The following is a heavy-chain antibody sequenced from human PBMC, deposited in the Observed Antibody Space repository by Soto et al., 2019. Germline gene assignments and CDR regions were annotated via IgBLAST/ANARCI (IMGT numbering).Heavy chain of an antibody. D-gene: IGHD2-2*01. Sequence: VSLNVSSKSPGYTFTSYGISSVRQAPGQGLEWMGWISAYNGNTNYAQKLQGRVTMTTDTSTSTAYMELRSLRSDDTAVYYCATVVVPAAMGVYYYYYYMDVWGKGTTVTVSS. CDR2: ISAYNGNT. CDR3: ATVVVPAAMGVYYYYYYMDV. V-gene: IGHV1-18*01. CDR1: GYTFTSYG. J-gene: IGHJ6*03.